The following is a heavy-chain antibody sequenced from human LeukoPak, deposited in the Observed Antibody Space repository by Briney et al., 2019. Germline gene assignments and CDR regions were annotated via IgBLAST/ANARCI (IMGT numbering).Heavy chain of an antibody. D-gene: IGHD3-10*01. CDR3: ARGPSYYYGSGSHWGH. V-gene: IGHV4-61*02. CDR1: GDSISSSSYY. Sequence: PSETLSLTCTVSGDSISSSSYYWSWIRQPAGKGLEWIGRIYTSGSTNYNPSLKSRVTISVDTSKNQFSLKLSSVTAADTAVYYCARGPSYYYGSGSHWGHWGQGTLVTVSS. CDR2: IYTSGST. J-gene: IGHJ4*02.